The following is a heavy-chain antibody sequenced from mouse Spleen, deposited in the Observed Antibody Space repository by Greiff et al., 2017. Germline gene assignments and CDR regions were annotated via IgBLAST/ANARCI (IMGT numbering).Heavy chain of an antibody. D-gene: IGHD2-1*01. CDR3: ARHENYGNSQFAY. V-gene: IGHV5-9-3*01. CDR1: GFTFSSYA. CDR2: ISSGGGNT. J-gene: IGHJ3*01. Sequence: EVQRVESGGGLVKLGGSLKLSCAASGFTFSSYAMSWVRQTPEKRLEWVATISSGGGNTYYPDSVKGRFTISRDNAKNTLYLQMSSLKSEDTAMYYCARHENYGNSQFAYWGQGTLVTVSA.